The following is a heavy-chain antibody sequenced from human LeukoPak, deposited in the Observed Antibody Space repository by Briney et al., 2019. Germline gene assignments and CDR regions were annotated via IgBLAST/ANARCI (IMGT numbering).Heavy chain of an antibody. CDR2: IYYSGST. Sequence: SETLSLTCTVSGGSISSYYWSWIRQPPGKGLEYIGYIYYSGSTNYNPSLTSRVTISVDTSKNQFPLKLSSVTAADTAVYYCARGRASAATPNDYWGQGTLVTVSS. J-gene: IGHJ4*02. CDR1: GGSISSYY. CDR3: ARGRASAATPNDY. V-gene: IGHV4-59*01. D-gene: IGHD2-15*01.